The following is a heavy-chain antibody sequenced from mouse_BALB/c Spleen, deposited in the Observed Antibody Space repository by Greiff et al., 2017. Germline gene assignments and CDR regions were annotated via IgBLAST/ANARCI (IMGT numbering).Heavy chain of an antibody. V-gene: IGHV2-6-7*01. CDR3: ARDWDYGSSYGYFDV. CDR2: IWGDGST. D-gene: IGHD1-1*01. Sequence: VQLKESGPGLVAPSQSLSITCTVSGFSLTGYGVNWVRQPPGKGLEWLGMIWGDGSTDYNSALKSRLSISKDNSKSQVFLKMNSLQTDDTARYYCARDWDYGSSYGYFDVWGAGTTVTVSS. J-gene: IGHJ1*01. CDR1: GFSLTGYG.